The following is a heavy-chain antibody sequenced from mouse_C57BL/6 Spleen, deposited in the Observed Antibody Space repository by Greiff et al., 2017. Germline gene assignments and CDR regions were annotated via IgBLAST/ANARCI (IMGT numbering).Heavy chain of an antibody. V-gene: IGHV1-54*01. CDR3: AREDGSSFSFAY. CDR1: GYAFTNYL. J-gene: IGHJ3*01. D-gene: IGHD1-1*01. CDR2: INPGSGGT. Sequence: VQLQQSGAELVRPGTSVKVSCKASGYAFTNYLIEWVKQRPGQGLEWIGVINPGSGGTNYNEKFKGKATLTADKSSSTAYMQLSSLTSEDSAVYFCAREDGSSFSFAYWGQGTLVTVAA.